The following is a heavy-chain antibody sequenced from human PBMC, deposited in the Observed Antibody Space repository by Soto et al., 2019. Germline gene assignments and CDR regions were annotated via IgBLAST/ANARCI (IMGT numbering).Heavy chain of an antibody. V-gene: IGHV1-3*01. Sequence: ASVKVSCKASGYTFTSYAMHWVRQAPGQRLEWMGWINAGNGNTKYSQKFQGRFTISRDNAKNTLFLQMNSLRAEDTALYYCTRPRYDGSGTPFDYWGQGALVTVSS. CDR1: GYTFTSYA. J-gene: IGHJ4*02. CDR2: INAGNGNT. D-gene: IGHD3-22*01. CDR3: TRPRYDGSGTPFDY.